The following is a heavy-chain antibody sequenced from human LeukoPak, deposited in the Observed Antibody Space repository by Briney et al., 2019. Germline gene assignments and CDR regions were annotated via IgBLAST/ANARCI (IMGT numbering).Heavy chain of an antibody. V-gene: IGHV4-34*01. J-gene: IGHJ3*02. Sequence: GSLRLSCAASGFSVSRNYMTWVRQPPGKGLEWIGEINHSGSTNYNPSLKSRVTISVDTSKNQFSLKLSSVTAADTAVYYCAKEDYDYGAFDIWGQGTMVTVSS. D-gene: IGHD3-16*01. CDR2: INHSGST. CDR3: AKEDYDYGAFDI. CDR1: GFSVSRNY.